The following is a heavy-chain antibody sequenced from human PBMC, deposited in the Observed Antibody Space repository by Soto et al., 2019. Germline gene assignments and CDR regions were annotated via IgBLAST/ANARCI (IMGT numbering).Heavy chain of an antibody. CDR3: ARAHDYGDFNFDY. CDR1: GCTFSSNA. V-gene: IGHV1-69*13. CDR2: IIPIFGTA. J-gene: IGHJ4*02. Sequence: SVKVSCKASGCTFSSNAISWVRQAPGQGLEWMGGIIPIFGTANYAQKFQGRVTITADESTSTAYMELRSLRSDDTAVYYCARAHDYGDFNFDYWGQGTLVTVSS. D-gene: IGHD4-17*01.